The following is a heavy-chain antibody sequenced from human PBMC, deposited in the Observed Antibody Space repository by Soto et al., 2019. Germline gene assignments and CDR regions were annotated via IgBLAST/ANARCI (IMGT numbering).Heavy chain of an antibody. V-gene: IGHV4-59*01. CDR3: ARGAGYSSSWYADYYYYYGMDV. CDR1: GGSISSYY. Sequence: KPSETLSLTCTVSGGSISSYYWSWIRQPPGKGLEWIGYIYYSGSTNYNPSLKSRVTISVDTSKNQFSLKLSSVTAADTAVYYCARGAGYSSSWYADYYYYYGMDVWGQGTTVTVSS. J-gene: IGHJ6*02. D-gene: IGHD6-13*01. CDR2: IYYSGST.